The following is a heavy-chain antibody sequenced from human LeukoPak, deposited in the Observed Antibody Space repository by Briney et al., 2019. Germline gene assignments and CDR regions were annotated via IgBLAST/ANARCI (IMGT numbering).Heavy chain of an antibody. V-gene: IGHV3-53*01. J-gene: IGHJ4*02. D-gene: IGHD2-8*01. Sequence: GGSLRLSCAASDFTVGSNYMTWVRQAPGKGLEWVSVMYSGGKTFYADSVKGRFTISRDDSKNTLYLQMKSLRAEDTAIYYCARDGDDTTNWWGQGTLVTVSS. CDR2: MYSGGKT. CDR1: DFTVGSNY. CDR3: ARDGDDTTNW.